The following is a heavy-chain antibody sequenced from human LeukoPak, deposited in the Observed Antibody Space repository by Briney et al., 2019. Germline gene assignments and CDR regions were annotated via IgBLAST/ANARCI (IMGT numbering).Heavy chain of an antibody. CDR1: GGSISSYY. J-gene: IGHJ6*03. D-gene: IGHD3-3*01. V-gene: IGHV4-59*01. Sequence: PSQTLSLTCTVSGGSISSYYWSWIRQPPGKGLEWIGYIYYSGSTNYNPSLKSRVTISVDTSKNQFSLKLSSVTAAGTAVYYCARVRDFWSGYSDYYYYMDVWGKGTTVTVSS. CDR3: ARVRDFWSGYSDYYYYMDV. CDR2: IYYSGST.